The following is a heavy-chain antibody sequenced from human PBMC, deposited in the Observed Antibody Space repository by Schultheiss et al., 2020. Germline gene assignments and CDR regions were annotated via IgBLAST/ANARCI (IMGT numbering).Heavy chain of an antibody. D-gene: IGHD3-3*01. J-gene: IGHJ6*02. CDR1: GFTFSSYG. V-gene: IGHV3-33*01. CDR3: AREGSGYYTGMGYYYGMDV. Sequence: GGSLRLSCAASGFTFSSYGMHWVRQAPGKGLEWVAVICYDGSNKYYADSVKGRFTISRDNSKNTLYLQMNSLRAEDTAVYYCAREGSGYYTGMGYYYGMDVWGQGTTVTVSS. CDR2: ICYDGSNK.